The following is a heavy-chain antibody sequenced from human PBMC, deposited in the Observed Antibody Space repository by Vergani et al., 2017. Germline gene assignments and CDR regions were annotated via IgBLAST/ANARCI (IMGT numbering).Heavy chain of an antibody. CDR2: IIPILGIA. CDR1: GGTFSSYA. J-gene: IGHJ4*02. Sequence: QVQLVQSGAEVKKPGASVKVSCKASGGTFSSYAISWVRQAPGQGLEWMGRIIPILGIANYAQKFQGRVTITADKSTSTAYMELSSLRSEDTAVYYCASSSFDWLLGYWGQGTLVTVSS. D-gene: IGHD3-9*01. CDR3: ASSSFDWLLGY. V-gene: IGHV1-69*04.